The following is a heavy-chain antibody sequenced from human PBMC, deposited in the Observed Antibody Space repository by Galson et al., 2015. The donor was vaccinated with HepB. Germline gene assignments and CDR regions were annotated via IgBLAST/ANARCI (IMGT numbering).Heavy chain of an antibody. Sequence: SLRLSCAASGFTFSNYGMHWARQAPGKGLEWVAVIWYDGTYKYYADSVKGRFTISRDNSKNTVFLEMNSLRTEDTAVYYCARSFVATPSNWFDPWGQGTLVTVSS. V-gene: IGHV3-33*08. D-gene: IGHD5-12*01. J-gene: IGHJ5*02. CDR1: GFTFSNYG. CDR2: IWYDGTYK. CDR3: ARSFVATPSNWFDP.